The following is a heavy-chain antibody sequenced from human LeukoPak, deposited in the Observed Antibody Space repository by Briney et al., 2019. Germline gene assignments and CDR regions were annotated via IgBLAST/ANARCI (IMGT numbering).Heavy chain of an antibody. CDR2: INPNSGGT. Sequence: ASVKVSCKASGYTFTGYYMHWVRQAPGQGLEWMGWINPNSGGTNYAQKFQGRVTMTTDTSTSTAYMELRSLRSDDTAVYYCARARGLENRGRYYFDYWGQGTLVTVSS. CDR1: GYTFTGYY. V-gene: IGHV1-2*02. J-gene: IGHJ4*02. CDR3: ARARGLENRGRYYFDY. D-gene: IGHD1-1*01.